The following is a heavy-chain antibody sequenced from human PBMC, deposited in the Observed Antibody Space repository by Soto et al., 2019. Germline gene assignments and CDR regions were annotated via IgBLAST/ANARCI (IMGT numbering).Heavy chain of an antibody. J-gene: IGHJ4*02. V-gene: IGHV3-21*06. CDR2: LSSTTNYI. CDR3: AIESEDLTSNFDY. CDR1: AFTFTRYS. Sequence: PGGALRLSCGASAFTFTRYSLNWVRQAPGKGLEWVSSLSSTTNYIYYGDSMKGRFTISRDNAKNALYLEMNSLRAEDTAVYYCAIESEDLTSNFDYWGQGTLVTVSS.